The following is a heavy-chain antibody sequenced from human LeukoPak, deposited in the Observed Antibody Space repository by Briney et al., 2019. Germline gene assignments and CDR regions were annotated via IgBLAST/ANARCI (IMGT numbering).Heavy chain of an antibody. CDR2: IKQDGSVK. D-gene: IGHD4-17*01. J-gene: IGHJ3*01. Sequence: PGGSLRLSCAASGFSLSSYWVSWVRQAPGKGLEWVAIIKQDGSVKAYVDSVKGRFTISRDYAKNSLYLQMNSLRAEDTAVYYCARDPTVTNLHDAFDVWGQGTLVTVSS. V-gene: IGHV3-7*05. CDR3: ARDPTVTNLHDAFDV. CDR1: GFSLSSYW.